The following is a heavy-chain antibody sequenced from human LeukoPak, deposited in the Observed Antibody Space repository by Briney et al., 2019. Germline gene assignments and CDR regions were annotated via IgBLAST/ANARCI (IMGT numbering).Heavy chain of an antibody. D-gene: IGHD6-13*01. CDR1: GYTFTSYA. V-gene: IGHV1-3*01. Sequence: ASVKVSCKASGYTFTSYAMHWVRQAPGQRLEWMGWINAGNGNTKYSQKFQGRVTITRDISASTAYMELSSLRSEDTAVYYCARDSKYSSSWYGGFDYWGQGTLVTVSS. CDR3: ARDSKYSSSWYGGFDY. CDR2: INAGNGNT. J-gene: IGHJ4*02.